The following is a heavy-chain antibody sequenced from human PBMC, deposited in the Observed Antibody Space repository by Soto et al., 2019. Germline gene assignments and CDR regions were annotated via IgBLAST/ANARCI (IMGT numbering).Heavy chain of an antibody. J-gene: IGHJ5*02. CDR1: GFTFDDYA. CDR2: ISWNSGSI. D-gene: IGHD3-10*01. Sequence: EVQLVESGGGLVQPGRSLRLSCAASGFTFDDYAMHWVRQAPGKGLEWVSGISWNSGSIGYADSVKGRFTISRDNAKNSLYLQMNSLRDEDTAVYYCARDEGDAPTPWGQGTLVTVSS. CDR3: ARDEGDAPTP. V-gene: IGHV3-9*01.